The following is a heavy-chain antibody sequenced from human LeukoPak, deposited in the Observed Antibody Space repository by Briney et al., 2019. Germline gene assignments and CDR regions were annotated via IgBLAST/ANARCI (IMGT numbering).Heavy chain of an antibody. Sequence: IGYIYYSGSTYYNPSLKSRVTISVDTSKNQFFLKLSSVTAADTAVYYCARGTYSSSSNWFDPWGQGTLVTVSS. CDR3: ARGTYSSSSNWFDP. D-gene: IGHD6-6*01. CDR2: IYYSGST. J-gene: IGHJ5*02. V-gene: IGHV4-31*02.